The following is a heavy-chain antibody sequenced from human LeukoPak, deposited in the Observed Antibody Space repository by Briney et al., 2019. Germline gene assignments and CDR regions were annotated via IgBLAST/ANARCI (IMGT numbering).Heavy chain of an antibody. CDR2: INPNSGDT. CDR3: ARVDDYSNLFDY. D-gene: IGHD4-11*01. V-gene: IGHV1-2*02. Sequence: ASVKVSCKASGYTFTGYYMHWVRQAPGQGFEWMGWINPNSGDTNYAQKLQGRVTMTTDTSTSTAYMELRSLRSDDTAVYYCARVDDYSNLFDYWGQGTLVTVSS. J-gene: IGHJ4*02. CDR1: GYTFTGYY.